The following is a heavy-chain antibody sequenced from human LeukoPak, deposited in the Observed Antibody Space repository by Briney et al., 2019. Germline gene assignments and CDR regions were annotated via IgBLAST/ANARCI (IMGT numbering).Heavy chain of an antibody. J-gene: IGHJ4*02. CDR3: VRAPYTSGWYFAFDY. V-gene: IGHV3-30-3*01. Sequence: GGSLRLSCAASGFTFSTYTMHWVRQAPGKGLEWVALISYEGSKQNYADSVKGRFTISRDNSQNTLYLEMSGLRTEDTAVYYCVRAPYTSGWYFAFDYWGQGTLVTVSS. D-gene: IGHD6-19*01. CDR2: ISYEGSKQ. CDR1: GFTFSTYT.